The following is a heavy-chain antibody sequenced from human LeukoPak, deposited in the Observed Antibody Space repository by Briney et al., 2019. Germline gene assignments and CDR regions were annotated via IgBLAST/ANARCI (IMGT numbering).Heavy chain of an antibody. CDR1: GFTFSSYS. CDR3: ARGGSGDIFDI. CDR2: ISSSSSTI. J-gene: IGHJ3*02. V-gene: IGHV3-48*01. D-gene: IGHD2-21*01. Sequence: PGGSLRLSCEASGFTFSSYSMNWVGQAPGKGLEGVSYISSSSSTIYYADSVKGRFTISRDNLKNTLYLQMNSLRAEDTAVYYCARGGSGDIFDIWGQGTMVTVSS.